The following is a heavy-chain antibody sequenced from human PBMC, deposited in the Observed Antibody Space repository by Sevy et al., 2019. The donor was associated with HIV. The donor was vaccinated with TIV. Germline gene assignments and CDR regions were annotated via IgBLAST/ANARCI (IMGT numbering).Heavy chain of an antibody. D-gene: IGHD3-22*01. CDR3: ARAQQVTMLVVIGGLYFDF. J-gene: IGHJ4*02. CDR1: GFTFSSYW. Sequence: GGSLRLSCAASGFTFSSYWMTWVRQAPGKGLEWVANIKQGMSEKYYADSVKGRFTIARDNARNSLYLKMASLRAGDTAAYYCARAQQVTMLVVIGGLYFDFWGQGTLVTVSS. CDR2: IKQGMSEK. V-gene: IGHV3-7*01.